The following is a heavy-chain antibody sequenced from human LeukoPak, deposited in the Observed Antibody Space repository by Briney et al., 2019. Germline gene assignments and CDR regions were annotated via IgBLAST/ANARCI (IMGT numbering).Heavy chain of an antibody. Sequence: GMSLSLSCAASGFIFSSYAMHWVRQAPGKGLEWVALISYDGSNKYYADSVKGRFTISRDNSKNTLYLQMNSLRAEDTAVYYCAKGYYGSGSSHFDYWGQGTLVTVSS. CDR3: AKGYYGSGSSHFDY. J-gene: IGHJ4*02. CDR1: GFIFSSYA. CDR2: ISYDGSNK. V-gene: IGHV3-30*04. D-gene: IGHD3-10*01.